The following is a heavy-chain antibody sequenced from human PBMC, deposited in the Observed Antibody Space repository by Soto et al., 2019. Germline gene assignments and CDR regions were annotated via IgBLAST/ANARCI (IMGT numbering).Heavy chain of an antibody. J-gene: IGHJ6*02. Sequence: QVQLVESGGGVVQPGRSLRLSCAASGFTFSSYGMHWVRQAPGKGVGWGGVIWYDGSNKNYADSVKGRFTISRDNSKNTLYLQMNSLRAEDTAVYYCARDTARAMVRIYYGMDVWGQGTTVTVSS. V-gene: IGHV3-33*01. CDR3: ARDTARAMVRIYYGMDV. CDR2: IWYDGSNK. CDR1: GFTFSSYG. D-gene: IGHD3-10*01.